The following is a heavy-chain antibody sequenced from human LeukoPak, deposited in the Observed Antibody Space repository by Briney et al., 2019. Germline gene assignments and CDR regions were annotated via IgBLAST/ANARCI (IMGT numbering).Heavy chain of an antibody. D-gene: IGHD3-10*01. Sequence: SETLSLTCTVSGGSISSGGYYWSWIRQHPGKGLEWIGYIYYSGSTYYNPSLKSRVTISVDTSKNQFSLKLSSVTAADTAVYYCARRRGAVRGVIRSDGGYYYYGMDVWGQGTTVTVSS. J-gene: IGHJ6*02. CDR1: GGSISSGGYY. CDR3: ARRRGAVRGVIRSDGGYYYYGMDV. V-gene: IGHV4-31*03. CDR2: IYYSGST.